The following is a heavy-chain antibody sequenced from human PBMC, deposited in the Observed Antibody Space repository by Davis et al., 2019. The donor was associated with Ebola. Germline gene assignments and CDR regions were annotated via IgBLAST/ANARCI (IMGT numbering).Heavy chain of an antibody. CDR1: GGPISSHY. D-gene: IGHD4-11*01. J-gene: IGHJ6*02. CDR2: IFYSGST. Sequence: PSETLSLTCTVPGGPISSHYWSWIRQPPGKGLEWIGSIFYSGSTNSNPALKSRVTISVDTSKNQFSLKLSSVTAADTAVYYCARALMTYSTVTTRYYHFGMDVWGQGTTVTVSS. V-gene: IGHV4-59*11. CDR3: ARALMTYSTVTTRYYHFGMDV.